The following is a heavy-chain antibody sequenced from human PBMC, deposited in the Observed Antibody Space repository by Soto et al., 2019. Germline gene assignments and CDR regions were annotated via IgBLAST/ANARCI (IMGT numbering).Heavy chain of an antibody. Sequence: PSETLSLACTVSGGSISSGDYYWSWIRQPPGKGLEWIGYIYYSGSTYYNPSLKSRVTISVDTSKNQFSLKLSSVTAADTAVYYCASLSMVRGVLYGMAVWGQGTTVTVSS. J-gene: IGHJ6*02. CDR2: IYYSGST. CDR3: ASLSMVRGVLYGMAV. D-gene: IGHD3-10*01. CDR1: GGSISSGDYY. V-gene: IGHV4-30-4*01.